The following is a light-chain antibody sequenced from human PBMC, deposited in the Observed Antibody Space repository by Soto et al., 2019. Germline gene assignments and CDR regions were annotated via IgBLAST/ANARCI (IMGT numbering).Light chain of an antibody. CDR3: QQYNNWPRT. V-gene: IGKV3-15*01. CDR1: QSVSDN. J-gene: IGKJ1*01. Sequence: EIVMTQSPGTLSVSPGERATLSCRASQSVSDNLAWYQQKPGQAPRLLIYGPSTRATGIPARFSGSGSGTEFTLTISSLQSEDLAVYYCQQYNNWPRTFGQGTKVEVK. CDR2: GPS.